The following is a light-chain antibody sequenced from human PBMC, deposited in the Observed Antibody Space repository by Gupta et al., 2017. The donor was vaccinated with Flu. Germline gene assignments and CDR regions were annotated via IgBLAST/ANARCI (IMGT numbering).Light chain of an antibody. CDR2: GNS. J-gene: IGLJ1*01. CDR3: QSYEIGLNGTYV. Sequence: QSVLTQPPSVSGAPVQRVIIPCTGSSSDIGAGHDVHWYQQLPGAAPNHLICGNSNRPSGVPDRVSVSKSGTSASLAITGLQAEEEADYYCQSYEIGLNGTYVFGTGTKFTVL. CDR1: SSDIGAGHD. V-gene: IGLV1-40*01.